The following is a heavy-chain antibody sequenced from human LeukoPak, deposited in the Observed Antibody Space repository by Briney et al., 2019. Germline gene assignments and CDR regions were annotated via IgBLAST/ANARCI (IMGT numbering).Heavy chain of an antibody. Sequence: GGSLRLSCAASGFTFSSYAMSWVRQAPGKGLEWVSSISSSSSYIYYADSVKGRFTISRDNAKNSLYLQMNSLRAEDTAVYYCARSPRWVLPYYYYGMDVWGQGTTVTVSS. CDR3: ARSPRWVLPYYYYGMDV. J-gene: IGHJ6*02. CDR1: GFTFSSYA. V-gene: IGHV3-21*01. D-gene: IGHD1-26*01. CDR2: ISSSSSYI.